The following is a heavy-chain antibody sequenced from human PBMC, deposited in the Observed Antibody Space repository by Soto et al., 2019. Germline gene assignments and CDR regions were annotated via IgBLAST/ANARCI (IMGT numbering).Heavy chain of an antibody. CDR2: IVVGSGNT. CDR3: AATTPLSVEVAYYYYYYGMDV. J-gene: IGHJ6*02. D-gene: IGHD6-19*01. V-gene: IGHV1-58*01. Sequence: GASVKVSCKASGFTFTSSAVQWVRQARGQRLEWIGWIVVGSGNTNYAQKFQERVTITRDMSTSTAYMELSSLRSEDTAVYYCAATTPLSVEVAYYYYYYGMDVWGQGTTVTVSS. CDR1: GFTFTSSA.